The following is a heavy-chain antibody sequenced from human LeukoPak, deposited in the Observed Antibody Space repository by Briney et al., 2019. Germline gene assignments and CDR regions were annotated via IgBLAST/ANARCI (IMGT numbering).Heavy chain of an antibody. CDR3: ARALHGSSPLLGGY. CDR1: GFTFSSYA. V-gene: IGHV3-30*04. Sequence: PGGSLRLSCAASGFTFSSYAMHWVRQAPGKGLEWVAVISYDGSNKYYADSVKGRFTISRDNSKNTLYLQMNSLRAEDTAVYYCARALHGSSPLLGGYWGQGTLVTVSS. CDR2: ISYDGSNK. D-gene: IGHD6-6*01. J-gene: IGHJ4*02.